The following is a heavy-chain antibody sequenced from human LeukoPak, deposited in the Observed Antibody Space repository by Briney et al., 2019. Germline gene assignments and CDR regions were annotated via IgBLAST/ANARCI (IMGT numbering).Heavy chain of an antibody. J-gene: IGHJ3*02. CDR1: GFTFISSA. D-gene: IGHD4-17*01. CDR2: IVVGSGNT. CDR3: AADSTGRDAFDI. Sequence: SVKVSCKASGFTFISSAVQWVRQARGQRLEWIGWIVVGSGNTNYAQKFQERVTITRDMSTSTAYLELSSLRSGDTAVYYCAADSTGRDAFDIWGQGTMATVSS. V-gene: IGHV1-58*01.